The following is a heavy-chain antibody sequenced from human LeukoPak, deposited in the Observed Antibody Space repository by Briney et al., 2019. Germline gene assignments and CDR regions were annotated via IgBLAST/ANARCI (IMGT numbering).Heavy chain of an antibody. CDR3: ARDPDYGDYGIYYYYGMDV. CDR2: IWYDGSNK. V-gene: IGHV3-33*01. D-gene: IGHD4-17*01. CDR1: GFTFSSYG. Sequence: SGGSLRLSCAASGFTFSSYGMHWVRQAPGKGLEWVAVIWYDGSNKYYADSVKGRFTISRDNSKNTLYLQMNSLRAEDTAVYYCARDPDYGDYGIYYYYGMDVWGQGTTVTVSS. J-gene: IGHJ6*02.